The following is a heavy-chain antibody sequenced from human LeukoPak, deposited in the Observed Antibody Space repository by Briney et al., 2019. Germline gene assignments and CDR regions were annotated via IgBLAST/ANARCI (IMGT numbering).Heavy chain of an antibody. Sequence: PSETLSLTCTVSGGSISSYYWSWIRQPAGKGLEWIGRIYTSGSTNYNPSLKSRVTMSVDTSKNQFSLKLSSVTAADTAVYNCARVERNYDILTGYYYYFDYWGQGTLVTVSS. CDR3: ARVERNYDILTGYYYYFDY. D-gene: IGHD3-9*01. J-gene: IGHJ4*02. CDR1: GGSISSYY. CDR2: IYTSGST. V-gene: IGHV4-4*07.